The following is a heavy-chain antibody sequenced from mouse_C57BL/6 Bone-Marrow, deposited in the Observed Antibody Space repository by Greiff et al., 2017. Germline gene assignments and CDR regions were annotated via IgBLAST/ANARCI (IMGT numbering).Heavy chain of an antibody. J-gene: IGHJ2*01. CDR1: GFNIKDDY. Sequence: EVQLQQSGAELVRPGASVKLSCTASGFNIKDDYMHWVKQRPEQGLEWIGWIDPENGDTEYASKFQGKATITADPSSNTAYLQLSRLTSEDTAVDYCTTCPPYYDSVDYWGQGTTLTVSS. V-gene: IGHV14-4*01. D-gene: IGHD1-1*01. CDR2: IDPENGDT. CDR3: TTCPPYYDSVDY.